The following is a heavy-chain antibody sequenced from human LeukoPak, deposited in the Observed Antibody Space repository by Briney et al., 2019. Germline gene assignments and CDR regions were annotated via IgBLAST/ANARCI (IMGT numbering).Heavy chain of an antibody. CDR3: ARGREYSSSSFGYDY. CDR1: GFSLSTSGMC. J-gene: IGHJ4*02. V-gene: IGHV2-70*01. Sequence: ESGPTLVKPTQTLTLTCTFSGFSLSTSGMCVSWIRQPPGKALEWLALIDRDDDKYYSTSLKTRLTISKDTSKNQVVLTMTNMDPVDTATYYCARGREYSSSSFGYDYWGQGTLVTVSS. D-gene: IGHD6-6*01. CDR2: IDRDDDK.